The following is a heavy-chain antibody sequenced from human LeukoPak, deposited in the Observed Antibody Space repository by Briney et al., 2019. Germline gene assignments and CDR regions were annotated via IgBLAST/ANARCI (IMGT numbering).Heavy chain of an antibody. CDR2: IYHSGST. CDR1: GYSISSGYY. D-gene: IGHD6-13*01. CDR3: ATPDIAAAGTAVSFDY. V-gene: IGHV4-38-2*02. Sequence: SETLSLTCTVSGYSISSGYYWGWIRQPPGKGLEWIGSIYHSGSTYYNPSLKSRVTISVDTSKNQFSLKLSSVTAADTAVYYCATPDIAAAGTAVSFDYWGQGTLVTVSS. J-gene: IGHJ4*02.